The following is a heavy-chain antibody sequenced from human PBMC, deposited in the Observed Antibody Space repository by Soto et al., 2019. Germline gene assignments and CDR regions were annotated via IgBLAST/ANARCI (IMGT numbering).Heavy chain of an antibody. J-gene: IGHJ6*02. CDR1: GGSFSGYY. Sequence: SETLSLTCAVYGGSFSGYYWSWIRQPPGKGLEWIGEINHSGSTNYNPSLKSRVTISVDTSKNQFSLKLSSVTAADTAVYYCVRVTGRYYYGMDVWGQGTTVT. CDR2: INHSGST. V-gene: IGHV4-34*01. CDR3: VRVTGRYYYGMDV.